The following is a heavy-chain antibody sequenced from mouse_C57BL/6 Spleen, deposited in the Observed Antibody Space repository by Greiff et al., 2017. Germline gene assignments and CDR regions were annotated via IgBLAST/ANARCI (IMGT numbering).Heavy chain of an antibody. CDR2: IDPEDGET. CDR3: ASAYYSSPYYFDY. D-gene: IGHD2-5*01. V-gene: IGHV14-2*01. Sequence: VHVKQSGAELVKPGASVKLSCTASGFNIKDYYMHWVKQRTEQGLEWIGRIDPEDGETKYAPKFQGKATITADTSSNTAYLQLSSLTSEDTAVYYGASAYYSSPYYFDYWGQGTTLTVSS. CDR1: GFNIKDYY. J-gene: IGHJ2*01.